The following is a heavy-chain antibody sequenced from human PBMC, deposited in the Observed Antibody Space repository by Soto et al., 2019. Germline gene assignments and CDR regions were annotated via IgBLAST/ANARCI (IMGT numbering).Heavy chain of an antibody. V-gene: IGHV3-48*03. CDR1: GFTFSSYG. J-gene: IGHJ4*02. D-gene: IGHD3-22*01. Sequence: GGSLRLSCEASGFTFSSYGMNWVRQAPGKGLEWVSYMSSSGSTIYYADSVKGRFTISRDNAKNSLYLQMNSLRAEDTAVYYWAGSSGYYSSFYFDYWGQGTPVTVSS. CDR3: AGSSGYYSSFYFDY. CDR2: MSSSGSTI.